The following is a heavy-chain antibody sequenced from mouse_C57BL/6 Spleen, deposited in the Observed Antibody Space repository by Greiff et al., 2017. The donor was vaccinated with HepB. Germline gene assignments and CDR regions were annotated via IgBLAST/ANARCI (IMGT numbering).Heavy chain of an antibody. J-gene: IGHJ2*01. D-gene: IGHD2-5*01. CDR2: ISDGGSYT. CDR1: GFTFSSYA. CDR3: ARVGYSNYYFDY. Sequence: EVKLMESGGGLVKPGGSLKLSCAASGFTFSSYAMSWVRQTPEKRLEWVATISDGGSYTYYPDNVKGRFTISRDNARTNLYLQMSHLKSEDTAMYYCARVGYSNYYFDYWGQGTTLTVSS. V-gene: IGHV5-4*03.